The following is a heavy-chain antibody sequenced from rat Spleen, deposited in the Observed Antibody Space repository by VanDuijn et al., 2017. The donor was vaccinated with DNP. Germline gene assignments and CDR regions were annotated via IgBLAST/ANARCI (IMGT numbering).Heavy chain of an antibody. CDR1: GFTFSSSW. D-gene: IGHD4-3*01. V-gene: IGHV5-22*01. J-gene: IGHJ2*01. CDR3: IRWNSGHFDY. Sequence: EVQLVESGGGLVQPGRSLKLSCVASGFTFSSSWMFWIRQAPEKGLEWVAYIGSDGYAPYYGDSVKGRFAISRDNAKSTLYLQMNSLRSEDMATYYCIRWNSGHFDYWGQGVMVTVSS. CDR2: IGSDGYAP.